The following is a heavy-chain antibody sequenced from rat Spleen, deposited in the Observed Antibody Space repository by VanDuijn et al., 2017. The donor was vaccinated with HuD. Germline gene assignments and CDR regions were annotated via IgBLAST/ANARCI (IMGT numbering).Heavy chain of an antibody. V-gene: IGHV5-25*01. CDR3: ARHRSYYSSYVYAFDY. J-gene: IGHJ2*01. D-gene: IGHD1-2*01. CDR1: GFAFSDHY. Sequence: EVQLVESDGGLVHPGRSLKLSCAASGFAFSDHYVAWVRQGPTKGLEWVATLSIGGDKTYYRDSVKGRFTIFRDNAKSTLYLQMDSLRSEDTATYYCARHRSYYSSYVYAFDYWGQGVMVTVSS. CDR2: LSIGGDKT.